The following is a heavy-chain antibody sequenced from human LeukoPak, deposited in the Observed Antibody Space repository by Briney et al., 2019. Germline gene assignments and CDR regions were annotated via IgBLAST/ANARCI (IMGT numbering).Heavy chain of an antibody. CDR2: INPNSGGT. D-gene: IGHD6-19*01. Sequence: ASVKVSCEASGYTFTGYYMHWARQAPGQGLEWMGWINPNSGGTNYAQKFQGRVTMTRDTSISTAYMELSRLRSDDTAVYYCARSIAVAVGIDYWGQGTLVTVSS. CDR3: ARSIAVAVGIDY. J-gene: IGHJ4*02. CDR1: GYTFTGYY. V-gene: IGHV1-2*02.